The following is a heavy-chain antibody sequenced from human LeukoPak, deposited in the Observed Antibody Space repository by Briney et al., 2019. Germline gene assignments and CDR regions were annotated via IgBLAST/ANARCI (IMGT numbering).Heavy chain of an antibody. CDR3: ARQLRYFDWPKPLDV. CDR2: IYHSGST. Sequence: KPSETLSLTCTVSGGSISSSSYYWGWIRQPPGKGLEWIGSIYHSGSTYYNPSLKSRVTISVDTSKNQFSLKLSSVTAADTAVYYCARQLRYFDWPKPLDVWGKGTTVTVSS. D-gene: IGHD3-9*01. CDR1: GGSISSSSYY. V-gene: IGHV4-39*07. J-gene: IGHJ6*04.